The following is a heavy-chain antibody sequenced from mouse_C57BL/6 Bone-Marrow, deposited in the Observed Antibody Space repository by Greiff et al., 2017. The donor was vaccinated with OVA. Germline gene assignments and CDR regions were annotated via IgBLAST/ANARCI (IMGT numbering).Heavy chain of an antibody. J-gene: IGHJ3*01. CDR1: GYTFTSYW. CDR3: ARSVWLRQTWFAY. V-gene: IGHV1-64*01. Sequence: VQLQQPGAELVKPGASVKLSCKASGYTFTSYWMHWVKQRPGQGLEWIGMIHPNSGSTNYNEKFKSKATLTVDKSSSTSYMQLSSLTSEYSAVYCCARSVWLRQTWFAYWGRGTLVTVSA. D-gene: IGHD2-2*01. CDR2: IHPNSGST.